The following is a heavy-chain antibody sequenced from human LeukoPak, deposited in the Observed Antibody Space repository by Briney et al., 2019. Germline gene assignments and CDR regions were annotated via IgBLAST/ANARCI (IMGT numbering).Heavy chain of an antibody. CDR3: AKDREDYYDSSGPPV. D-gene: IGHD3-22*01. Sequence: GGSLRLSCAASGFTFSSYAMHWVRQAPGKGLEWVSAISGSGGSTYYADSVKGRFTISRDNSKNTLYLQMNSLRAEDTAVYYCAKDREDYYDSSGPPVWGQGTLVTVSS. V-gene: IGHV3-23*01. CDR1: GFTFSSYA. CDR2: ISGSGGST. J-gene: IGHJ4*02.